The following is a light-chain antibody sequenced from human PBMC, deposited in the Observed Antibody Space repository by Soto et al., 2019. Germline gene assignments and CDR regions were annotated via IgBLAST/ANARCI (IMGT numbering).Light chain of an antibody. CDR3: SSYTSSSTPV. CDR2: GVD. V-gene: IGLV2-14*02. CDR1: SSDVGSYSL. J-gene: IGLJ3*02. Sequence: QSALTQPASVSGSPGQSITISCSGTSSDVGSYSLVSWYQQHPGKAPKLMIYGVDNRPSGVSKRFSGSKSGNTASLTISGLQAEDEADYYCSSYTSSSTPVFGGGTKLTVL.